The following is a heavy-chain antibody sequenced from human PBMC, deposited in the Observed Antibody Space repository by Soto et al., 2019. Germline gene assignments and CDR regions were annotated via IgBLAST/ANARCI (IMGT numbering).Heavy chain of an antibody. D-gene: IGHD6-13*01. CDR2: MNPNSGNT. J-gene: IGHJ4*02. V-gene: IGHV1-8*01. CDR1: GYTFTSYD. Sequence: QVQLVQSGAAVKKPGASVKVSCKASGYTFTSYDINWVRQATGQGLEWMGWMNPNSGNTGYAQKFQGRVTMTRNTSISTAYMELSILRSEDRAVYYCAREHSSSWRFDYGGQGTLVTVSS. CDR3: AREHSSSWRFDY.